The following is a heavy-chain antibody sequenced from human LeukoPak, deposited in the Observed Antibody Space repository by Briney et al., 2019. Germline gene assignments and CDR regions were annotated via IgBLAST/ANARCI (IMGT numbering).Heavy chain of an antibody. D-gene: IGHD3-22*01. J-gene: IGHJ6*02. CDR3: ATSGYNYYYGMDV. Sequence: GGSLRLSCAASGFTFSSYGMHWVRQAPGKGLEWVAVISYDGSNKYHADSVKGRFTISRDNSKNTLYLQMNSLRAEDTAVYYCATSGYNYYYGMDVWGQGTTVTVSS. CDR1: GFTFSSYG. V-gene: IGHV3-30*03. CDR2: ISYDGSNK.